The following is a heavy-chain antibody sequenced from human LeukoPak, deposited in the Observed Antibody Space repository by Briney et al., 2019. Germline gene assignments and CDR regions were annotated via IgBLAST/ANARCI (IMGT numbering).Heavy chain of an antibody. Sequence: GGSLTPSFPSSVFSFEPYVRYWVRQPPTKDRDWVSGITWNSDDMAYADSVKGRFTISRDNAKSCLYLQMNSLTVEDTALYYCTGGTSWRTGFDYWGQGTLVTVSS. D-gene: IGHD1-1*01. V-gene: IGHV3-9*01. CDR3: TGGTSWRTGFDY. CDR2: ITWNSDDM. CDR1: VFSFEPYV. J-gene: IGHJ4*02.